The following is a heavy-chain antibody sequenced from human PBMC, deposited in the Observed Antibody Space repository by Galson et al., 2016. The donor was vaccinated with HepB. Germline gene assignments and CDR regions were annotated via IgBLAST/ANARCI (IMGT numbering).Heavy chain of an antibody. J-gene: IGHJ4*02. CDR1: GGSINSGGYY. Sequence: TLSLTCSVSGGSINSGGYYWSWIRQHPGKGLEWIGYIYFSGSTSYNPSLKSRLSISVDTSKSQFSLKLSSVTAANTAVYFCVSHFRSGNFDSWGQGTLVTVSS. CDR2: IYFSGST. V-gene: IGHV4-31*03. CDR3: VSHFRSGNFDS.